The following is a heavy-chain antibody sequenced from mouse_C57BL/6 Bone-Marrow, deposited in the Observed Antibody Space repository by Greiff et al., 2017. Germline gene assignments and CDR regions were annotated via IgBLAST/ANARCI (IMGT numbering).Heavy chain of an antibody. CDR2: IYPRSGNT. Sequence: VQLQQSGAELARPGASVKLSCKASGYTFTSYGISWVKQRTGQGLAWIGEIYPRSGNTYYNEKFKGKDTLTADKSSSTAYMELRSLTSEDSAVYFCARDYYGSFHWYFDVWGTGTTVTVSS. J-gene: IGHJ1*03. CDR3: ARDYYGSFHWYFDV. D-gene: IGHD1-1*01. CDR1: GYTFTSYG. V-gene: IGHV1-81*01.